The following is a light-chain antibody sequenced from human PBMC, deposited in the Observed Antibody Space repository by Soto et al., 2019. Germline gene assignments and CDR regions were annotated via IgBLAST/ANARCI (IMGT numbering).Light chain of an antibody. CDR2: SAS. Sequence: DIQMTQSPSSLSASVGDRVTITCRASQTVVTYLNWYQQTPGKAPNVLIYSASRLQIGVPSRFSGSGYGTEFNLTSSSLQPEDCVSYFCQQSYTPPWTFGQGTKVEI. CDR1: QTVVTY. CDR3: QQSYTPPWT. V-gene: IGKV1-39*01. J-gene: IGKJ1*01.